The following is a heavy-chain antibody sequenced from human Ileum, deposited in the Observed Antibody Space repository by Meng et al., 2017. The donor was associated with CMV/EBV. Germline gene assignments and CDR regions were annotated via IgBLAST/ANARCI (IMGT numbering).Heavy chain of an antibody. V-gene: IGHV3-53*01. Sequence: GGSLRLSCAASGFSISSFVMHWVRQAPGKGLEWVSGINSAGRTYYADSVKGRFTISRDNSKNTLYFQMNSLRVDDTAVYYCARGGQQQLGWFDPWGQGTLVTVSS. CDR2: INSAGRT. CDR3: ARGGQQQLGWFDP. CDR1: GFSISSFV. D-gene: IGHD6-13*01. J-gene: IGHJ5*02.